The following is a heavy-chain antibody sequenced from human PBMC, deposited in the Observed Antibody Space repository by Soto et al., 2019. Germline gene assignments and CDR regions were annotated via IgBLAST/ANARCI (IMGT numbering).Heavy chain of an antibody. V-gene: IGHV2-5*02. J-gene: IGHJ4*02. CDR3: AHRDSTGTTTYFDS. D-gene: IGHD1-1*01. Sequence: QITLKEAGPTLVKPTEPLTLTCTFSGFSFTTTRMGVGWTRQPPGKALEWLAIIYWDGESRYNPLLRRRLTLTEDTSKNPVVLTLTTMDPKDTATSYCAHRDSTGTTTYFDSWGQGIPVTVAS. CDR1: GFSFTTTRMG. CDR2: IYWDGES.